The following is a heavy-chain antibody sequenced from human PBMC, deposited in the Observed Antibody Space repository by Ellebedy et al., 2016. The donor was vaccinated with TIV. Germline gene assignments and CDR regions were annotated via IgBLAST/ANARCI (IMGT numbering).Heavy chain of an antibody. Sequence: ASVKVSCKASGYTFTSYGISWVRQPPGQGIDWMGWISAYNGNTNYAQKLQGRVTMTTDTSTSTAYMELRSLRSEDTAVYYCARDSRGYSYGYSIDYWGQGTLVTVSS. J-gene: IGHJ4*02. CDR2: ISAYNGNT. D-gene: IGHD5-18*01. CDR3: ARDSRGYSYGYSIDY. CDR1: GYTFTSYG. V-gene: IGHV1-18*04.